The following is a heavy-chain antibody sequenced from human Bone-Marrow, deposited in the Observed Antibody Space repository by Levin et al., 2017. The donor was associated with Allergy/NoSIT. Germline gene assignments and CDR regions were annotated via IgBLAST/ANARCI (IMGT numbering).Heavy chain of an antibody. Sequence: GASVKVSCKASGGTFSSYAISWVRQAPGQGLEWMGGIIPIFGTANYAQKFQGRVTITADKSTSTAYMELSSLRSEDTAVYYCARERGGCSSTSCYGGDAFDIWGQGTMVTVSS. CDR2: IIPIFGTA. CDR3: ARERGGCSSTSCYGGDAFDI. V-gene: IGHV1-69*06. D-gene: IGHD2-2*01. J-gene: IGHJ3*02. CDR1: GGTFSSYA.